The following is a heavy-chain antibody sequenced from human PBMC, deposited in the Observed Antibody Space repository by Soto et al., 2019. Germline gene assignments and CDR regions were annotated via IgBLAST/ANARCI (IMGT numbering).Heavy chain of an antibody. V-gene: IGHV3-30-3*02. CDR1: GFTVSSYA. CDR2: ISYDGSNK. J-gene: IGHJ4*02. D-gene: IGHD6-19*01. Sequence: QVQLVESGGGVVQPGRSLRLSCAASGFTVSSYAMHWVRQAPGKGLEWVAVISYDGSNKYYADSVKGRFTISRDNSKXXXXXXXXXXXXXXXXXXXXXXXXEGGWLVISHYFDYWGQGTLVTVX. CDR3: XXXXEGGWLVISHYFDY.